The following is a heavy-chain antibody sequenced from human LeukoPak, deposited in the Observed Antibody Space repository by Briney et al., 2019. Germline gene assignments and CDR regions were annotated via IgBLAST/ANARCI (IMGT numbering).Heavy chain of an antibody. CDR3: ARVYVQQFIAVDYYYYYYYMDV. Sequence: PGGSLRLSCAASGFTFSSYSMNWVRQAPGKGLEWVSSISSSSSYIYYADSVKGRFTISRDNAKNSLYLQMNSLRAEDTAVYYCARVYVQQFIAVDYYYYYYYMDVWGKGTTVTVSS. J-gene: IGHJ6*03. CDR1: GFTFSSYS. CDR2: ISSSSSYI. V-gene: IGHV3-21*01. D-gene: IGHD3-16*01.